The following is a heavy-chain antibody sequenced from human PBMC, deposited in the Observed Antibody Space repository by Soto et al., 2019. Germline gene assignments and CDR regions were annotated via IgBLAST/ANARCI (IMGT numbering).Heavy chain of an antibody. CDR2: ITHRGSP. CDR3: ARVDHRGYFSVLTDF. CDR1: GGSFSGYH. Sequence: PSETLSLTCAVYGGSFSGYHWTWIRQPPGRGLDWIGEITHRGSPNYYPSLKSRVTISVDTSKNQFSLNLRSVTAADTAVYYCARVDHRGYFSVLTDFWGQGILVTVSS. V-gene: IGHV4-34*01. D-gene: IGHD3-10*02. J-gene: IGHJ4*02.